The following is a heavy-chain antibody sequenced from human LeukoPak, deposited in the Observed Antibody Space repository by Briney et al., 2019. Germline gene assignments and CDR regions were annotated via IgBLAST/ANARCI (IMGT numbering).Heavy chain of an antibody. CDR1: GFTFGIYA. CDR2: ISGSGGST. V-gene: IGHV3-23*01. J-gene: IGHJ6*02. CDR3: AKSTSPLYYYYGMDV. Sequence: PGGSLRLSCAASGFTFGIYAMSWVRQAPGKGLEWVSTISGSGGSTYYADSVKGRFTISRDNSKNTLYLQLNSLRAEDTAVYYCAKSTSPLYYYYGMDVWGQGTTVTVSS. D-gene: IGHD2-2*01.